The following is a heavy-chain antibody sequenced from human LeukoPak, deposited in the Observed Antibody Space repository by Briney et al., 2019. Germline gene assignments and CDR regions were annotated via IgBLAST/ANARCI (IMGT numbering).Heavy chain of an antibody. V-gene: IGHV4-59*01. D-gene: IGHD6-19*01. J-gene: IGHJ5*02. CDR3: ARLRSSGWYFGWFDP. CDR2: IYYSGST. Sequence: SGTLSLTCTVSGGSISSYYWSWLRQPPGKGLEWIGYIYYSGSTNYNTSLKSRVTISVDTSKNQFSLKLSSVTAADTAVYYCARLRSSGWYFGWFDPWGQGTLVTVSS. CDR1: GGSISSYY.